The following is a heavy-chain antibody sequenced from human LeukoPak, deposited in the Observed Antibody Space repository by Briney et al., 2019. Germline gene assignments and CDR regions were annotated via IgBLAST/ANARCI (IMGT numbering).Heavy chain of an antibody. V-gene: IGHV1-46*01. D-gene: IGHD6-19*01. J-gene: IGHJ6*03. Sequence: GASVKVSCKASGYTFTSYYMHWVRQAPGQGLEGMGIINPSGGSTSYAQKFQGRVTMTRNTSISTAYMELSSLRSEDTAVYYCARGRGSGWYILYYYYYYMDVWGKGTTVTISS. CDR3: ARGRGSGWYILYYYYYYMDV. CDR2: INPSGGST. CDR1: GYTFTSYY.